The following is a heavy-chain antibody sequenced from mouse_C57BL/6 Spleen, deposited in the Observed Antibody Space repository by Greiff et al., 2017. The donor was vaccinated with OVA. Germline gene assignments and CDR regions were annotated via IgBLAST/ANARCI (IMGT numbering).Heavy chain of an antibody. J-gene: IGHJ1*03. CDR2: ISSGGDYI. CDR1: GFTFSSYA. Sequence: DVKLVESGEGLVKPGGSLKLSCAASGFTFSSYAMSWVRQTPAKRLEWVAYISSGGDYIYYADTVKGRFTIPRDNARNTLYLQMSSLKSEDTAMYYCTRGPLYYYGSSYWYFDVWGTGTTVTVAS. V-gene: IGHV5-9-1*02. D-gene: IGHD1-1*01. CDR3: TRGPLYYYGSSYWYFDV.